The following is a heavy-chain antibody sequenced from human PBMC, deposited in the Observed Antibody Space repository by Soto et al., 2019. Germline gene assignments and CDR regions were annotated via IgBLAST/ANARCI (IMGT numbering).Heavy chain of an antibody. Sequence: QVQLQQWGAGLLKPSETLSLTCAVYGGSFSDYYWSWIRQPPGKGLEWIGEIHHNGRVNYNPSLRLRVSISVGTSTSQSSLKLNSVTAADTAVYYCARGRGYCAGGDCLNWLDPWGQGTLVTVSS. CDR1: GGSFSDYY. J-gene: IGHJ5*02. CDR3: ARGRGYCAGGDCLNWLDP. D-gene: IGHD2-8*02. V-gene: IGHV4-34*01. CDR2: IHHNGRV.